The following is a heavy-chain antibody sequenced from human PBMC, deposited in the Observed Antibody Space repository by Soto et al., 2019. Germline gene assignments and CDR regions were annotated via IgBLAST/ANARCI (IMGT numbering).Heavy chain of an antibody. CDR1: GGSISSSSYY. CDR2: IYYSGST. Sequence: QLQLQESGPGLVKPSETLSLTCTVSGGSISSSSYYWGWIRQPPGNGLEWIGSIYYSGSTYYNPYTKGRVTIHLAKCKNQLYPKLGSVAAAATAVYYCARQVIAAAGTPPRGWTSFDYWGQGTLVTVSS. D-gene: IGHD6-13*01. J-gene: IGHJ4*02. V-gene: IGHV4-39*01. CDR3: ARQVIAAAGTPPRGWTSFDY.